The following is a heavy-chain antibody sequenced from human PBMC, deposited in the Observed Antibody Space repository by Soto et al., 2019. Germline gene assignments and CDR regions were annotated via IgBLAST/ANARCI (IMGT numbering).Heavy chain of an antibody. V-gene: IGHV1-18*01. Sequence: ASVKVSCKTSGYTFSNYGITWVRQAPGQPLEWLGWISLYSDGTNYAQKFQGRVSMTTDTSTTTAYMELRSLRSDDTAVYYCARVVPGAEAWFGPCGQLPLVTASS. CDR1: GYTFSNYG. CDR2: ISLYSDGT. CDR3: ARVVPGAEAWFGP. D-gene: IGHD2-2*01. J-gene: IGHJ5*02.